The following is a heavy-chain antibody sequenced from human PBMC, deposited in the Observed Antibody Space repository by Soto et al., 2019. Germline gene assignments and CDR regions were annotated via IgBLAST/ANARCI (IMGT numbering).Heavy chain of an antibody. Sequence: SETLSLTCTVPGGSISSGDYYWSWIRQPPGKGLEWIGYIYYSGSTYYNPSLKSRVTISVDTSKNQFSLKLSSVTAADTAVYYCARVIVVVPAANYYFDYWGQGTLVTVSS. J-gene: IGHJ4*02. CDR2: IYYSGST. CDR3: ARVIVVVPAANYYFDY. D-gene: IGHD2-2*01. V-gene: IGHV4-30-4*01. CDR1: GGSISSGDYY.